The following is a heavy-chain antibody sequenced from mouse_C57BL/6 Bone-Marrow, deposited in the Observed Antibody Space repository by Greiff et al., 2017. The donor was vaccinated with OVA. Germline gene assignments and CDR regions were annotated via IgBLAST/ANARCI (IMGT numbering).Heavy chain of an antibody. J-gene: IGHJ2*01. D-gene: IGHD1-1*01. CDR3: ARTYYYGYFDY. V-gene: IGHV1-53*01. CDR2: INPSNGGT. Sequence: VQVVESGTELVKPGASVKLSCKASGYTFTSYWMHWVKQRPGQGLEWIGNINPSNGGTNYNEKFKSKATLTVDKSSSTAYMQLSSLTSEDSAVYYCARTYYYGYFDYWGQGTTLTVSS. CDR1: GYTFTSYW.